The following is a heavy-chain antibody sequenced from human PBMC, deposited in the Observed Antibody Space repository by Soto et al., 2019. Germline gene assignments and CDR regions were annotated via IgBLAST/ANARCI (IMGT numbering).Heavy chain of an antibody. CDR1: GCSISTYY. Sequence: SETLSLTCNFSGCSISTYYWSWIPQPPGKGLEWIGYIYYSGSTNYNPSLKSRVTISVDTSKNQFSLKLTSVTAADTAVYYCARGGRAAYYYYGMDVWGQGTTVTVSS. CDR2: IYYSGST. J-gene: IGHJ6*02. V-gene: IGHV4-59*01. CDR3: ARGGRAAYYYYGMDV.